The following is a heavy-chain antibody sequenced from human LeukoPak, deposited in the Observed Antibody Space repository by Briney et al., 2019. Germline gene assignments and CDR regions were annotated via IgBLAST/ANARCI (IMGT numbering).Heavy chain of an antibody. CDR2: IGAYNGNT. CDR1: GYTFTSYG. V-gene: IGHV1-18*01. D-gene: IGHD1-26*01. J-gene: IGHJ4*02. CDR3: ARDGPIVGATNFDY. Sequence: ASVKVSCKASGYTFTSYGISWVSQAPGQGLEGMGWIGAYNGNTNYAQKLQGRVTMTTHTSTSTAYMELRSLRSDDTAVYYCARDGPIVGATNFDYWGQGTLVTVSS.